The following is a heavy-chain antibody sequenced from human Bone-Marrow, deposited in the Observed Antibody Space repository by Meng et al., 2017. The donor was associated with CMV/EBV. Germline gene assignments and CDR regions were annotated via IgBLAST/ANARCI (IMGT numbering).Heavy chain of an antibody. CDR3: AKDQMSGRYAPFR. CDR2: ISGSGGST. D-gene: IGHD1-26*01. Sequence: GGSLRLFCAASGVTFGSYAMSWVRQAPGKGLEWVSAISGSGGSTYYADSVKGRFTISRDNSKDTLYLQMNSLRAEDTAVYYCAKDQMSGRYAPFRWGRGTLVTVSS. V-gene: IGHV3-23*01. CDR1: GVTFGSYA. J-gene: IGHJ4*02.